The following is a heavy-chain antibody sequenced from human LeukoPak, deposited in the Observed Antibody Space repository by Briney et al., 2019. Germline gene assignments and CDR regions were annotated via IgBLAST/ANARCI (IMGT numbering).Heavy chain of an antibody. CDR3: ARDPTEMATAYFDY. J-gene: IGHJ4*02. V-gene: IGHV3-11*04. CDR1: GFTFSDYY. Sequence: GGSLRLSCAASGFTFSDYYMIWIRQAPGKGLEWVSYISSSGSTIYYADSVKGRFTISRDNAKNSLYLQMNSLRAEDTAVYYCARDPTEMATAYFDYWGQGTLVTVSS. D-gene: IGHD5-24*01. CDR2: ISSSGSTI.